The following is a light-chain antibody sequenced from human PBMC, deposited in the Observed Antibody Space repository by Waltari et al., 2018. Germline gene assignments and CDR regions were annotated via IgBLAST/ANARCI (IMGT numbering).Light chain of an antibody. CDR2: KAS. J-gene: IGKJ2*02. CDR1: QSISTW. CDR3: QQYTST. Sequence: EIQRTQFPPPLSAPEGDRVTITCRASQSISTWLAWYQQKPGKAPKLLIYKASTLESGVPSRFSGSGSGTEFTLTISGLQPDDFATYYCQQYTSTFGQGTKLEIK. V-gene: IGKV1-5*03.